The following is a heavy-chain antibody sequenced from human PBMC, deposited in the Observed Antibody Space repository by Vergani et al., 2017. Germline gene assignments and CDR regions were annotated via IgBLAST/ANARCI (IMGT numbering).Heavy chain of an antibody. J-gene: IGHJ4*02. D-gene: IGHD3-16*02. CDR3: ARAALRLGELSLYGY. Sequence: QVQLVQSGAEVKKPGASVKVSCKASGYTFTGYYMHWVRQAPGQGLEWMGWINPNSGVTNYAQKFQGRVTMTRDTSISTAYMELSRLRSDDTAVYYCARAALRLGELSLYGYWGQGTLVTVSS. V-gene: IGHV1-2*02. CDR2: INPNSGVT. CDR1: GYTFTGYY.